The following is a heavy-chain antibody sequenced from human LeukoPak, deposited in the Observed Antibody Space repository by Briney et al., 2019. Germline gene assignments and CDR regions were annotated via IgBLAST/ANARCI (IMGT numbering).Heavy chain of an antibody. D-gene: IGHD3-3*01. J-gene: IGHJ4*02. CDR3: ARDVKYDHHY. CDR1: GFTVNSDF. V-gene: IGHV3-66*01. Sequence: PGGSLRLSCAASGFTVNSDFMSWVRHAPGKGLEWISVIYSADNTYYADSVKDRFTISRDNSKNTVYLQMNSLKAEDTAVYYCARDVKYDHHYWGQGTLVTVSS. CDR2: IYSADNT.